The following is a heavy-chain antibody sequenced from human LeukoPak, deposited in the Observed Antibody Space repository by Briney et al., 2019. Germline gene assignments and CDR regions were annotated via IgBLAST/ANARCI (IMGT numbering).Heavy chain of an antibody. V-gene: IGHV3-53*01. CDR3: ARGFWSGYDY. J-gene: IGHJ4*02. Sequence: GGSLRLSCAASGFAFSTYTMIWVRQAPGKGLEWVSVIYSGGSTYYADSVKGRFTISRDNSKNTLYLQMNSLRAEDTAVYYCARGFWSGYDYWGQGTLVTVSS. D-gene: IGHD3-3*01. CDR2: IYSGGST. CDR1: GFAFSTYT.